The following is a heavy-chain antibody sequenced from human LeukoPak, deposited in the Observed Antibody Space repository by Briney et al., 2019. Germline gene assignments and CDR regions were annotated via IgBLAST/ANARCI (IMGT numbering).Heavy chain of an antibody. CDR2: IKQDGSEK. D-gene: IGHD3-10*01. V-gene: IGHV3-7*03. CDR1: GFTFSSYW. J-gene: IGHJ4*02. CDR3: ARGRRHYGSGSYPDDY. Sequence: GGSLRLSCAASGFTFSSYWISWVRQAPGKGLEWVANIKQDGSEKYYVDSVKGRFTISRDNAKNSLYLQMNSLRAEDTAVYYCARGRRHYGSGSYPDDYWGQGTLVTVSS.